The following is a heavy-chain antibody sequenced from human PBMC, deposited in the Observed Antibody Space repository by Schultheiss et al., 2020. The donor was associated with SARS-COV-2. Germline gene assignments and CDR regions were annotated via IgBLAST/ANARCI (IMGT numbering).Heavy chain of an antibody. D-gene: IGHD1-1*01. V-gene: IGHV4-34*01. J-gene: IGHJ4*02. Sequence: SQTLSLTCAVYGGSFSGYYWSWIRQPPGKGLEWIGSIYYSGSTYYNPSLKSRVTISVDTSKNQFSPKLSSVTAADTAVYYCARGQQLSSLFDYWGQGTLVTVSS. CDR2: IYYSGST. CDR1: GGSFSGYY. CDR3: ARGQQLSSLFDY.